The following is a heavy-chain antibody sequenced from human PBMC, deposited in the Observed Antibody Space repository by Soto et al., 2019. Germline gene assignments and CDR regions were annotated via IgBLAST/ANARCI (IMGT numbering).Heavy chain of an antibody. D-gene: IGHD6-13*01. V-gene: IGHV3-48*01. CDR2: ISSSSSII. CDR1: GFTFSIYN. J-gene: IGHJ4*02. Sequence: EVQLVESGGGLVQPGGSLRLSCAASGFTFSIYNMNWVRQAPGKGLEWVSYISSSSSIIYYADSVKGRFTISRDDAKNSLYLQMNSLRAEYTAVYFCARDQKASWYTRYFDYWGQGTLVTVSS. CDR3: ARDQKASWYTRYFDY.